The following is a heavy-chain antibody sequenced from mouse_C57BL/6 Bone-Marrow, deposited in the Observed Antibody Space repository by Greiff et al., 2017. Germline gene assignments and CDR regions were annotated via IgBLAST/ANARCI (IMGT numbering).Heavy chain of an antibody. Sequence: EVQLQQSGAELVRPGASVKLSCTASGFNIKDDYMHWVKQRPEQGLEWIGWIDPENGDTEYASKFQGKATITADTSSNTADLQLSSLTSEDTAVYYCTTWDGYGYFDVWGTGTTVTVSS. D-gene: IGHD2-3*01. CDR3: TTWDGYGYFDV. J-gene: IGHJ1*03. CDR1: GFNIKDDY. V-gene: IGHV14-4*01. CDR2: IDPENGDT.